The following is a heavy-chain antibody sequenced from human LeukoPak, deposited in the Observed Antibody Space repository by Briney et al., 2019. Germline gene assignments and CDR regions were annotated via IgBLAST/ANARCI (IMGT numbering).Heavy chain of an antibody. CDR1: GFTFSGSA. Sequence: GGSLKLSCAASGFTFSGSAMHWVRQAFGKGLEWVGRIRSKANSYATAYAASVKGRFTISRDDSKNTAYLQMNSLKTEDTAVYYCTRHIDRWLMDAFDIWGQGTMVTVSS. J-gene: IGHJ3*02. CDR3: TRHIDRWLMDAFDI. CDR2: IRSKANSYAT. D-gene: IGHD3-16*02. V-gene: IGHV3-73*01.